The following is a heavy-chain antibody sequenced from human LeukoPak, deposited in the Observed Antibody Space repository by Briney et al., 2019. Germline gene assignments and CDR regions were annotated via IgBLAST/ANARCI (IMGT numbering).Heavy chain of an antibody. CDR3: ARDLEPITMIENPSPHY. CDR1: GYTFTSYG. CDR2: ISAYNGNT. V-gene: IGHV1-18*01. Sequence: GASVKVSCKASGYTFTSYGISWVRQAPGQGLEWMGWISAYNGNTNYAQKLQGRVTMTTDTSKSQDYMELRSLRSDDTAVYYCARDLEPITMIENPSPHYWGQGTLVAVSS. J-gene: IGHJ4*02. D-gene: IGHD3-22*01.